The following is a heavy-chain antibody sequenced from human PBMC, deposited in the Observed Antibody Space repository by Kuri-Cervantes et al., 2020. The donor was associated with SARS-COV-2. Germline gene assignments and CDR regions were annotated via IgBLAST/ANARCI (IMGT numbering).Heavy chain of an antibody. D-gene: IGHD1-26*01. Sequence: LSLTCAASGFTFDDYAMHWVRQAPGKGLEWVSGISWNSGSIGYADSVKGRFTISRDNAKNSLYLQMNSLRAEDTAVYYCARDFLVGYDYWGQGTLVTVSS. CDR1: GFTFDDYA. V-gene: IGHV3-9*01. J-gene: IGHJ4*02. CDR2: ISWNSGSI. CDR3: ARDFLVGYDY.